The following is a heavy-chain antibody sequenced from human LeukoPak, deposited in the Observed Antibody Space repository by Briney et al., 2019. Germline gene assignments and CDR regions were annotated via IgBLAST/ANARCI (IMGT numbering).Heavy chain of an antibody. Sequence: PSETLSLTCAVYGGSFSGYYWSWIRQPPGKGLEWIGEINHSGSTNYNPSLKSRVTISVDTSKNQFSLKLSSVTAADTAVYYCARVLSIAAAETYYMDVWAKGPRSPSP. CDR1: GGSFSGYY. J-gene: IGHJ6*03. CDR2: INHSGST. V-gene: IGHV4-34*01. CDR3: ARVLSIAAAETYYMDV. D-gene: IGHD6-13*01.